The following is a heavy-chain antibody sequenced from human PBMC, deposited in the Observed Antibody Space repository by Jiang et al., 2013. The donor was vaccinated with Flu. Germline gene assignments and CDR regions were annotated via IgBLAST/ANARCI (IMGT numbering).Heavy chain of an antibody. CDR2: IHNSGTT. V-gene: IGHV4-59*08. J-gene: IGHJ6*02. CDR1: GGSISGYY. CDR3: ARSYCGGDCYSMFGYSYYGMDV. D-gene: IGHD2-21*02. Sequence: GLVKPSETLSLTCAVSGGSISGYYWSWIRQPPGKGLEWIGYIHNSGTTNYNPSLKSRVTISIDTSTNQFSLKLISVTAPDTAVHYCARSYCGGDCYSMFGYSYYGMDVWGQGTTVTVSS.